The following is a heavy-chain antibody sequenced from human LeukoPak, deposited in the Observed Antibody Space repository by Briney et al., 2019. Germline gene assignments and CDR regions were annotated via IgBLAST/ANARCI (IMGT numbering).Heavy chain of an antibody. CDR1: GYTFTSYG. CDR3: AREMGITMVRGVIITSDYYYGMDV. D-gene: IGHD3-10*01. V-gene: IGHV1-18*01. CDR2: ISAYNGNT. J-gene: IGHJ6*02. Sequence: ASVKVSCKASGYTFTSYGISRVRQAPGQGLEWMGWISAYNGNTNYAQKLQGRVTMTTDTSTSTAYMELRSLRSDDTAVYYCAREMGITMVRGVIITSDYYYGMDVWGQGTTVTVSS.